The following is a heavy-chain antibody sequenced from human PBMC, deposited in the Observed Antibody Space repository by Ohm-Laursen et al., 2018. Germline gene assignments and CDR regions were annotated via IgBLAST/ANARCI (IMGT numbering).Heavy chain of an antibody. CDR2: INHSGST. D-gene: IGHD6-19*01. J-gene: IGHJ5*02. Sequence: SETLSLTCAVYGGSFSGYYWSWIRQPPGKGLEWIGEINHSGSTSYNPSLKSRVTISVDTSKNQFSLKLSSVTAADTAVYYCARVSVAEWFDPWGQGTLVTVSS. V-gene: IGHV4-34*01. CDR1: GGSFSGYY. CDR3: ARVSVAEWFDP.